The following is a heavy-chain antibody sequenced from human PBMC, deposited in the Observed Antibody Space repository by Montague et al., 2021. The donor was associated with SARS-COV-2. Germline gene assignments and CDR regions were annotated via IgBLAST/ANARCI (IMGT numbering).Heavy chain of an antibody. CDR1: NGSFSSFY. CDR3: ACGDENGNGYMDV. V-gene: IGHV4-34*01. Sequence: SETLSLTCAAFNGSFSSFYWKWIRHPPGKGLVWIVEVSHGGSTSYNTPFKSRLTISVETSKNQYFFNLRSVSAADTAVYYFACGDENGNGYMDVWGKGTTVTVSS. CDR2: VSHGGST. D-gene: IGHD1-1*01. J-gene: IGHJ6*03.